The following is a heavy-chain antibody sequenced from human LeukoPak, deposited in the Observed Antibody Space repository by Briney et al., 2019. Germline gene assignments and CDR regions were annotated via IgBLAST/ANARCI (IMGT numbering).Heavy chain of an antibody. CDR3: AAYFGPSPDY. V-gene: IGHV4-61*01. CDR1: GGSVSSGSYY. J-gene: IGHJ4*02. D-gene: IGHD2/OR15-2a*01. CDR2: ICYSGST. Sequence: PSETLSLTCTVSGGSVSSGSYYWSWIRQPPGKGLEWIGYICYSGSTNYNPSLKSRVTISVDTSKNQFSLKLSSVTAADTAVYYCAAYFGPSPDYWGQGTLVTVSS.